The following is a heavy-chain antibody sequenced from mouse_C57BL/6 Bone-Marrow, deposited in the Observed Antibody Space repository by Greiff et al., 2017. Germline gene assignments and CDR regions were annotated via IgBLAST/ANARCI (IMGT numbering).Heavy chain of an antibody. V-gene: IGHV1-15*01. CDR3: TRYYCGPNEYVDV. D-gene: IGHD1-1*01. CDR2: IDPETGGT. J-gene: IGHJ1*03. CDR1: GYTFTDYE. Sequence: VQLQQSGAELVRPGASVTLSCKASGYTFTDYEMHWVKQTPVHGLEWIGAIDPETGGTAYNQKFKGKAILTADKSSSTAYMELRSLTSEDAAVYYCTRYYCGPNEYVDVWGTGTTVTVSS.